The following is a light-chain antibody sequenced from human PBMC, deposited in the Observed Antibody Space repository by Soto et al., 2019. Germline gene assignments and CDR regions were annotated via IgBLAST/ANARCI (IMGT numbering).Light chain of an antibody. Sequence: EIVLTQSPGTLSLSPGERATLSCRASQSVSSSYLAWYQQKPGQAPRLLIYGASSRATGIPDRFSGRGSGTDGTLTSSRLEPEDFAVDYCQQYGSSLWTFGQGTKVEIK. J-gene: IGKJ1*01. CDR3: QQYGSSLWT. CDR2: GAS. CDR1: QSVSSSY. V-gene: IGKV3-20*01.